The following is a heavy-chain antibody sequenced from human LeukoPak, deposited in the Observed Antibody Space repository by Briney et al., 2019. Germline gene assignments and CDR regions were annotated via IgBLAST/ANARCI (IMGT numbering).Heavy chain of an antibody. CDR2: IYYSGST. CDR1: GGSISSYY. J-gene: IGHJ3*02. D-gene: IGHD2-2*01. CDR3: ARAGDIVVVPAADAFDI. V-gene: IGHV4-59*01. Sequence: PSETLSLTCTVSGGSISSYYWSWIRQPPGKGLEWIGYIYYSGSTNYNPSLKSRVTISVDTSKNQFSLKLSSVTAADTAVYYCARAGDIVVVPAADAFDIWGQGTMVTVSS.